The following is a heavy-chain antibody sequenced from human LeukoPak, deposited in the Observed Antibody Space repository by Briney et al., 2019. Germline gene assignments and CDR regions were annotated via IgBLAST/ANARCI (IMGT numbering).Heavy chain of an antibody. V-gene: IGHV4-59*01. J-gene: IGHJ4*02. D-gene: IGHD3-22*01. CDR1: GGSISSYY. Sequence: SETLSLTCTVSGGSISSYYWNWIRQPPGKGLEYIGYIFYSGRTNYNPSLKSRVTISVDTSKNWFSLRLTSVTAADTAVYYCASDYYDSSGYYLFDYWGQGTLVTVSS. CDR2: IFYSGRT. CDR3: ASDYYDSSGYYLFDY.